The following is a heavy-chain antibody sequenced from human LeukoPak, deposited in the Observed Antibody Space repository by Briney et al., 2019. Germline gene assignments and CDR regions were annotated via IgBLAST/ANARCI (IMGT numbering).Heavy chain of an antibody. Sequence: PSETLSLTCAVYGGSFSGYYWSWIRQPPGKGLEWIGEINHSGSTNYNPSLKSRVTISVDTSKNQFSLKLSSVTATDTAVYYCARAVPQYYDFWSGYPDWGQGTLVTVSS. CDR3: ARAVPQYYDFWSGYPD. D-gene: IGHD3-3*01. J-gene: IGHJ4*02. CDR2: INHSGST. V-gene: IGHV4-34*01. CDR1: GGSFSGYY.